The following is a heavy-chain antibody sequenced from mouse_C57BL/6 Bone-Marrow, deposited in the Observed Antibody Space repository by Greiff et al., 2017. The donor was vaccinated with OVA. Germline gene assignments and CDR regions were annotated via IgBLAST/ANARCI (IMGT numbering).Heavy chain of an antibody. CDR2: INSDGGST. Sequence: EVKLVESGGGLVQPGASLKLSCESNEYEFPSHDMSWVRKTPEKRLELVAAINSDGGSTYYPDTMERRFILSRDNAKKTLYLQMSSLRAEDAALYYCARHYDDYAFAYWGQGTLVTVSA. CDR3: ARHYDDYAFAY. CDR1: EYEFPSHD. D-gene: IGHD2-4*01. V-gene: IGHV5-2*01. J-gene: IGHJ3*01.